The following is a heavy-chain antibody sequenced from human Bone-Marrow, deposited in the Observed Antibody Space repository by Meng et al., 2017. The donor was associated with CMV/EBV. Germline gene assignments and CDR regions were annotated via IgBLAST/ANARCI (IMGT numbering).Heavy chain of an antibody. CDR3: ARSNYYDSSGYSNAFDI. J-gene: IGHJ3*02. D-gene: IGHD3-22*01. CDR2: IDWDDDK. Sequence: SGPTLVKPTQTLTLTCTFSGFSLSTSGVGVGWIRQPPGKALEWLALIDWDDDKYYSTSLKTRLTISKDTSKNQVVLTMTNMDPVDTATYYCARSNYYDSSGYSNAFDIWGQGTMVTVSS. V-gene: IGHV2-70*01. CDR1: GFSLSTSGVG.